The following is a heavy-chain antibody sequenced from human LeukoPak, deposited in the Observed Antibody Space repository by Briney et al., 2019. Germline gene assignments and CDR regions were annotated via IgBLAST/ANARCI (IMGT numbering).Heavy chain of an antibody. CDR3: ARAGRGFSYGNMDS. Sequence: SVIYSGGNTHYADSVKGRFTISRDNSKNTLFLQMNSLRAEDTAVYYCARAGRGFSYGNMDSWGQGTLVTVSS. D-gene: IGHD5-18*01. J-gene: IGHJ4*02. CDR2: IYSGGNT. V-gene: IGHV3-53*01.